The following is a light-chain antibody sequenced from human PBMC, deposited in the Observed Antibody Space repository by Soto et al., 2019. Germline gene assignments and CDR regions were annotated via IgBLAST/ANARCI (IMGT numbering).Light chain of an antibody. CDR3: QTWGTGIVV. CDR1: SGHSSYG. Sequence: QLVLTQSPSASASLGASVKLTCTLSSGHSSYGIAWHQQQPEKGPRYLMWVNSDGRYSKGDGIPDRFSGSSSGAERYLTISSLQSEDEADYYCQTWGTGIVVFGGGTKVTVL. V-gene: IGLV4-69*01. CDR2: VNSDGRY. J-gene: IGLJ2*01.